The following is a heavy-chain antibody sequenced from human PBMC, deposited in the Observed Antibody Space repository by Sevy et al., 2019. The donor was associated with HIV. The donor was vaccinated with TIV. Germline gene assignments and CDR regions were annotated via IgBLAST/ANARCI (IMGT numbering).Heavy chain of an antibody. J-gene: IGHJ4*02. CDR1: GFTYSSYG. Sequence: GGSLRLSCAASGFTYSSYGMHWVRQAPGKWLEWVAVIWYDGTNKEYADSVKGRFTISRDNSKNTLYLQVNSLRAEDTAVYYCARESIAVAGIGYYFDYWGQGTLVTVSS. D-gene: IGHD6-19*01. CDR2: IWYDGTNK. CDR3: ARESIAVAGIGYYFDY. V-gene: IGHV3-33*01.